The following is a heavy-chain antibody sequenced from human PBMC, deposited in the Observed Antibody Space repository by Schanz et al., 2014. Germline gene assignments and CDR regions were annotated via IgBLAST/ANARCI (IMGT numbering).Heavy chain of an antibody. D-gene: IGHD2-21*01. J-gene: IGHJ3*01. CDR2: IFHSGPT. CDR1: GGSISSGVW. Sequence: QVQLQESGPGLVKPSGTLSLTCVVSGGSISSGVWWTWARQSPGKGPEWIGEIFHSGPTNYNPSLESRVPISVAKSKTQSSLILSSMTAADTAVYYCTRSTLWSYDVWGRGTMVIVSS. CDR3: TRSTLWSYDV. V-gene: IGHV4-4*02.